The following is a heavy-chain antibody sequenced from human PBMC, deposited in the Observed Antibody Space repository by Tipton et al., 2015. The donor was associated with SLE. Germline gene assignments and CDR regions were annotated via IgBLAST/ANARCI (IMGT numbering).Heavy chain of an antibody. CDR2: IHRRGST. D-gene: IGHD3-3*01. V-gene: IGHV4-38-2*01. Sequence: TLSLTCDVSGYSITNGYFWGWIRQPPGKGLEVIGGIHRRGSTNYNPSVKSRVTISVDTSKNQFSLKLSSVTAADTAVYYCARAPNYDFWGDFPGYGMDVWGQGTTVAVSS. CDR1: GYSITNGYF. CDR3: ARAPNYDFWGDFPGYGMDV. J-gene: IGHJ6*02.